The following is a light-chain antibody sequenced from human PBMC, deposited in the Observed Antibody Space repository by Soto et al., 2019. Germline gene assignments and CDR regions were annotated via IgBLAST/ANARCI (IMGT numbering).Light chain of an antibody. Sequence: DIQMTQSPSTLSASVGDRVTITCRASQSISSWLAWYQQKPGKAPKLLLYKASSLESGVPSRFSGSGSGTEFTLPISSLQPDDFATYYCQHYDSYPLTCGGGTEVELK. CDR2: KAS. V-gene: IGKV1-5*03. J-gene: IGKJ4*01. CDR3: QHYDSYPLT. CDR1: QSISSW.